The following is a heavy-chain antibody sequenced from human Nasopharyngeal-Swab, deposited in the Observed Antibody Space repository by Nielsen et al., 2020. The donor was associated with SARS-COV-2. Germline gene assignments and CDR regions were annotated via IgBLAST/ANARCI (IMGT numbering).Heavy chain of an antibody. Sequence: SETLSLTCTVSGGSISSGGYYWSWIRQHPGKGLEWIGYIYYSGSTYYNPSLKSRVTISVDTSKNQFSLKLSSVTAADTAVYYCARGLLRYYDSGSSPTPPDYWGQGTLVTVSP. CDR2: IYYSGST. V-gene: IGHV4-31*03. CDR1: GGSISSGGYY. J-gene: IGHJ4*02. CDR3: ARGLLRYYDSGSSPTPPDY. D-gene: IGHD3-10*01.